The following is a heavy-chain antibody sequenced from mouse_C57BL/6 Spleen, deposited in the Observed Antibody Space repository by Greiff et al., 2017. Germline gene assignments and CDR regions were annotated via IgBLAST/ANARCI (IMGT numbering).Heavy chain of an antibody. V-gene: IGHV1-22*01. CDR2: INPNNGGT. Sequence: VQLQQSGPELVQPEASVKMSCKASGYTFTDYNMHWVKQSHGKSLERIGYINPNNGGTSYNQKFKGKATLTVNKSSSTAYMELRSLTSEDSAVYYCERRDYYYGSSSPFADWGQGTLVTVSA. J-gene: IGHJ3*01. D-gene: IGHD1-1*01. CDR1: GYTFTDYN. CDR3: ERRDYYYGSSSPFAD.